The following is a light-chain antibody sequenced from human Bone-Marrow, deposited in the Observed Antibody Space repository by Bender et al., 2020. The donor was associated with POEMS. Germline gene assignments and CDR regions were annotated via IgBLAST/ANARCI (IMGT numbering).Light chain of an antibody. Sequence: SSELTQPPSVSVSPGQTAKISCSGDELPSLYTYWYQEKSGQAPVLVIFKDKERPAGIPERFSGSTSGTTVTLTISGVQAEDESDYYCQSSDSSGTWVFGGGTKLTVL. J-gene: IGLJ3*02. CDR1: ELPSLY. CDR2: KDK. CDR3: QSSDSSGTWV. V-gene: IGLV3-25*03.